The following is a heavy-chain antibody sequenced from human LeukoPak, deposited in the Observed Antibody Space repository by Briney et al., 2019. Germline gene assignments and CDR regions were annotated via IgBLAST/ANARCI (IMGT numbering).Heavy chain of an antibody. CDR1: GFTFSSYS. CDR3: ARDYYDRSGYFDS. V-gene: IGHV3-21*01. D-gene: IGHD3-22*01. J-gene: IGHJ4*02. CDR2: ISSSSRYI. Sequence: PGGSLRLSCAASGFTFSSYSMNWVRQAPGKGLEWVPSISSSSRYIYYADSVKGRFTISRDNAKNSLYLQMNSLRAEDTAVYYCARDYYDRSGYFDSWGQGNLVTVSS.